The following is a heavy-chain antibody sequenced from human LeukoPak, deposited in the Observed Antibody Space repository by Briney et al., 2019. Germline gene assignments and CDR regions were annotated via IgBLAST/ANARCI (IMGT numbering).Heavy chain of an antibody. CDR3: ARGGGAFDI. CDR2: IKQDGSEK. CDR1: GFTFSSFW. J-gene: IGHJ3*02. D-gene: IGHD5-12*01. V-gene: IGHV3-7*01. Sequence: GGSLRLSCAASGFTFSSFWMTWVRQAPGKGLEWVASIKQDGSEKYYVNSVKGRFTISRDNAKNSLYLQMNSLRAEDTAVYFCARGGGAFDIWGQGTMVTVSS.